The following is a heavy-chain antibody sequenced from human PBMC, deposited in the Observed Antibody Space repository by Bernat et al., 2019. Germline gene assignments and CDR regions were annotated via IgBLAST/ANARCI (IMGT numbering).Heavy chain of an antibody. D-gene: IGHD5-18*01. CDR3: ARLGYSYGGSL. CDR2: ISYDGSNK. V-gene: IGHV3-30-3*01. CDR1: GFTFSSYA. J-gene: IGHJ4*02. Sequence: QVQLVESGGGVVQPGRSLRLSCAASGFTFSSYAMHWVRQAPGKGLEWVAVISYDGSNKYYADSVKGRFTISRDNSKNTLYLQMSSLRAEDTAVYYCARLGYSYGGSLWGQGTLVTVSS.